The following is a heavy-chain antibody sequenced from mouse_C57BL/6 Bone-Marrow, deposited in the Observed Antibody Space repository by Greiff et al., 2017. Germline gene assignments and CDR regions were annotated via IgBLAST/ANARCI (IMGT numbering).Heavy chain of an antibody. V-gene: IGHV1-55*01. CDR2: IYPGSGST. CDR3: ARGYYYGSSYFWYFDV. Sequence: VQLQQPGAELVKPGASVKMSCKASGYTFTSYWITWVKQRPGQGLEWIGDIYPGSGSTNYNEKFKSKATLTVDTSSSTAYMQLSSLTSEDSAVYYCARGYYYGSSYFWYFDVWGTGTTVTVSS. D-gene: IGHD1-1*01. J-gene: IGHJ1*03. CDR1: GYTFTSYW.